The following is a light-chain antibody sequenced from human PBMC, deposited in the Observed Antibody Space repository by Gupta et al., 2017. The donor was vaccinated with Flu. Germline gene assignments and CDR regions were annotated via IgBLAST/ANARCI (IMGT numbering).Light chain of an antibody. CDR2: DNN. CDR3: QVWDEIRDLAL. J-gene: IGLJ2*01. V-gene: IGLV3-21*02. CDR1: DIGRFS. Sequence: SYVLTQPPSVSVAPGQTARITCGGNDIGRFSVHWYQQKPGQAPVLVVRDNNDRPSGIPDRFSGSNSGTTATLTISGAEAGDEADYYCQVWDEIRDLALFGGGTKLAVL.